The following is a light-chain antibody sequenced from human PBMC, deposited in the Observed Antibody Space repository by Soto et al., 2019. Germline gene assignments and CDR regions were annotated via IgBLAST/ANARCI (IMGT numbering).Light chain of an antibody. J-gene: IGKJ5*01. CDR3: MQATHWPIT. CDR2: KFS. V-gene: IGKV2-30*01. Sequence: DNVMTHSPLSLPVTLGQPASISCRSNQSLVYSDGIAYFSWFQQRPGRSPRRLIYKFSNRDSGVPARFSGGGSGTDFALKISRVEADDVGVYYCMQATHWPITFGQGTRLEI. CDR1: QSLVYSDGIAY.